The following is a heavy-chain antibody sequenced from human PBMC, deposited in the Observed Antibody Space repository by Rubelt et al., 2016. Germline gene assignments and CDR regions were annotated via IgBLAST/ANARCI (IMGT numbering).Heavy chain of an antibody. CDR1: GGSFSGYY. D-gene: IGHD2-2*01. J-gene: IGHJ5*02. V-gene: IGHV4-34*01. Sequence: QVQLQQWGAGLLKPSETLSLTCAVYGGSFSGYYWSWIRQPPGKGLEWIGEINHSGSTNYNPSLKSRVTISVDTAKNQFSLKLSSVTAADTAVYYCARASRSTSCYNPWGQGTLVTVSS. CDR2: INHSGST. CDR3: ARASRSTSCYNP.